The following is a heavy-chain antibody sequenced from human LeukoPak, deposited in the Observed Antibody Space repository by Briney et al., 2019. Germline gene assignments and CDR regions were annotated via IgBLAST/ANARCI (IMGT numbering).Heavy chain of an antibody. CDR3: ARVAFDYYYYYMDV. CDR1: GGSISSYY. J-gene: IGHJ6*03. V-gene: IGHV4-59*01. Sequence: SETLSLTCTVSGGSISSYYWSWIRQPPGKGLEWIGYIYYSGSTNYNPSLKSRVTISVDTSNNQFSLKLSSVTAADTAVYYCARVAFDYYYYYMDVWGKGTTVTVSS. CDR2: IYYSGST.